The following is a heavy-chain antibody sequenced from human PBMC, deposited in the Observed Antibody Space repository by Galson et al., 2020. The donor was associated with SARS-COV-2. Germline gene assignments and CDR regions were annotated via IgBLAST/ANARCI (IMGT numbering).Heavy chain of an antibody. CDR1: GGSISSGGYY. D-gene: IGHD3-10*01. CDR3: ARSTGVYSYGSGTYYNPYYYYGMDV. CDR2: IHYSGST. J-gene: IGHJ6*02. V-gene: IGHV4-31*03. Sequence: PSETLSLTCTVSGGSISSGGYYWSWIRQHQGKGLEWIGYIHYSGSTYYNPSLKSRVTISVDTSKSQFSLKLTSVTAADTAVYYCARSTGVYSYGSGTYYNPYYYYGMDVWGQGTTVTVSS.